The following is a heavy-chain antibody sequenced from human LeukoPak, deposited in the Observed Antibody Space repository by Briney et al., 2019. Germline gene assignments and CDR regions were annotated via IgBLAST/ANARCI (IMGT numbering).Heavy chain of an antibody. D-gene: IGHD2-21*01. CDR3: ARGIIVAGYDY. J-gene: IGHJ4*02. CDR1: GFTFSSYW. Sequence: GGSLRLSCAASGFTFSSYWMHWVRQAPGKGLVWVSRMNSDGSSTSYADSVKGRFTISRDNAKNTLYLQMNSLRAEDTAVYYCARGIIVAGYDYWGQGTLVTVSS. V-gene: IGHV3-74*01. CDR2: MNSDGSST.